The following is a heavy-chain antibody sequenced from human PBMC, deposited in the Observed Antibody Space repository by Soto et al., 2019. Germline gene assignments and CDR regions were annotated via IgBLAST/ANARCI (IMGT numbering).Heavy chain of an antibody. J-gene: IGHJ5*02. D-gene: IGHD6-19*01. CDR2: ISSNGGST. CDR1: GFTFSSYA. Sequence: GGSLRLSCSASGFTFSSYAMHWVRQAPGKGLEYVSAISSNGGSTYYADPVKGRFTISRDNSKNTLYLQMSSLRAEDTAVFYCVKVSIAVAGTIWDPWFVPWGQGTLVTVSS. CDR3: VKVSIAVAGTIWDPWFVP. V-gene: IGHV3-64D*08.